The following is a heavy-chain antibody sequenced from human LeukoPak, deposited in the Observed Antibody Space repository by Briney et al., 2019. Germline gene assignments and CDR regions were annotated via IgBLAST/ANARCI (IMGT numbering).Heavy chain of an antibody. V-gene: IGHV3-74*01. Sequence: GGSLRLSCAASGFSFSSYWMHWVHQAPGKGLVWVSRLNGDGSSTSYLDSVRGRLTISRDNTKNTLYLHMNSLRAEDTGVYYCARERCNSEAFDIWGQGTVVTVSS. D-gene: IGHD4-23*01. CDR2: LNGDGSST. CDR1: GFSFSSYW. CDR3: ARERCNSEAFDI. J-gene: IGHJ3*02.